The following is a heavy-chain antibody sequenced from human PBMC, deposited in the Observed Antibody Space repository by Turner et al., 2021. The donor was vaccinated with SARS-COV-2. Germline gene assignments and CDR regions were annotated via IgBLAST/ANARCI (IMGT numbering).Heavy chain of an antibody. J-gene: IGHJ3*02. V-gene: IGHV3-21*01. D-gene: IGHD3-22*01. Sequence: EVQLVESGGGLVKPGGSLCWFRAASGFTSRSSGITWDGVRQAPGKGLEWVSSIGSSSSYIYYADSVNGRFTITRDNAKNALYLKMNSLRAEETAVYYCARDVPTYDYDSSGYYTDAFDIWGQGTMVTVSS. CDR3: ARDVPTYDYDSSGYYTDAFDI. CDR1: GFTSRSSG. CDR2: IGSSSSYI.